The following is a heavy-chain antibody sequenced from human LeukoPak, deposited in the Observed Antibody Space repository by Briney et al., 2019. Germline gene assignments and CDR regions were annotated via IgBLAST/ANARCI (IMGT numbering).Heavy chain of an antibody. J-gene: IGHJ5*02. Sequence: GESLKISCKGSGYSFTSYWIGWVRQAPGQGLEWMGWINPNSGGTNYAQKFQGRVTMTRDTSISTAYMELSRLRSDDTAVYYCASFKTRRTGEGWFGPWGQGTLVTVSS. D-gene: IGHD7-27*01. CDR1: GYSFTSYW. CDR3: ASFKTRRTGEGWFGP. V-gene: IGHV1-2*02. CDR2: INPNSGGT.